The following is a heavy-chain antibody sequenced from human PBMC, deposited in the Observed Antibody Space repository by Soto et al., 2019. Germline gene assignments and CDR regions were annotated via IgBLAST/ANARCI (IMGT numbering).Heavy chain of an antibody. CDR2: ISGSGFKK. V-gene: IGHV3-23*01. J-gene: IGHJ5*02. D-gene: IGHD1-26*01. Sequence: GGSLRLSCAASGFIFENFGVSWVRQAPGKGLEWISSISGSGFKKYYADSVKGRFTISRDNSKSTVYLELNNLSAEDTAVYHCAKNQGVELVPLATVDWFDPWGQGSVVTVSS. CDR3: AKNQGVELVPLATVDWFDP. CDR1: GFIFENFG.